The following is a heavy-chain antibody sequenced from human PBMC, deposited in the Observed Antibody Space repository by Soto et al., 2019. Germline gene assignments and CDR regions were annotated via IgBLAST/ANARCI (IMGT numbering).Heavy chain of an antibody. CDR2: ISWNSGSI. V-gene: IGHV3-9*01. CDR1: GFTFDDYA. J-gene: IGHJ4*02. CDR3: ERAPTPYFDY. Sequence: GGSLRLSCAASGFTFDDYAMHWVRQAPGKGLEWVSGISWNSGSIGYADSVKGRFTISRDNAKNSLYLQMNSLRAEDTAVYYCERAPTPYFDYWGQGTLVTVSS.